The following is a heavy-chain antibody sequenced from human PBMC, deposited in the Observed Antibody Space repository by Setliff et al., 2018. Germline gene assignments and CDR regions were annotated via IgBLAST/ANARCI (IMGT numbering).Heavy chain of an antibody. V-gene: IGHV1-18*01. Sequence: ASVKVSCKASGYTLSNSLLSWVRQAPGQGLEWVGWISAYNGKTYFAQKFQDRITLTTDTSTNTGYLELRGLRSDDTAVYYCLRLVRYCTKIACQATSGDEVWGLGTLVTVSS. D-gene: IGHD2-8*01. J-gene: IGHJ4*02. CDR2: ISAYNGKT. CDR3: LRLVRYCTKIACQATSGDEV. CDR1: GYTLSNSL.